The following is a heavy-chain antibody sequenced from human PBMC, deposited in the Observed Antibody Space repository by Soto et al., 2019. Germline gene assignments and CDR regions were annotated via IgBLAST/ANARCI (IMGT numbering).Heavy chain of an antibody. V-gene: IGHV3-23*01. J-gene: IGHJ3*02. Sequence: EVQLLESGGGLVQPGGSLRLSCAASGFTFSSYAMSWVRQAPGKGLEWVSAISGSGGSTYYADSVKGRFTISRDNSKNTLYLQMNSLRAEDTAVCHCAKGLGGGPMITFGGVIVPSAFDIWGQGTMVTVSS. D-gene: IGHD3-16*02. CDR1: GFTFSSYA. CDR3: AKGLGGGPMITFGGVIVPSAFDI. CDR2: ISGSGGST.